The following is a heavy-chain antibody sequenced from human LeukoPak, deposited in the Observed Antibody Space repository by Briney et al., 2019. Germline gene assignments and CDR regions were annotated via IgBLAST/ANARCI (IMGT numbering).Heavy chain of an antibody. V-gene: IGHV3-30*18. CDR2: ISYDGSNK. Sequence: GGSLRLSCAASGFTFSSYGMHWVRQAPGKGLGWVAVISYDGSNKYYADSVKGRFTISRDNSKNTLYLQMNSLRAEDTAVYYCAKALKGVVITIANLFDYWGQGTLVTVSS. CDR1: GFTFSSYG. CDR3: AKALKGVVITIANLFDY. D-gene: IGHD3-22*01. J-gene: IGHJ4*02.